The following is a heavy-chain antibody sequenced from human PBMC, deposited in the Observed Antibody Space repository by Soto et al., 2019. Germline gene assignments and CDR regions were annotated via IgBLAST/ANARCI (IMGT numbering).Heavy chain of an antibody. Sequence: QVQLQESGPGLVKPSETLSLTCTVSGGSISTYYWSWIRQPPGKGLEWIGYIYYSGSTNYNPSLKSRVTISVDTSKSQFSLKLSSVTAADTAVYYCARDAYSGYDKGYFDYWGQGTLVTVSS. J-gene: IGHJ4*02. D-gene: IGHD5-12*01. CDR3: ARDAYSGYDKGYFDY. V-gene: IGHV4-59*01. CDR1: GGSISTYY. CDR2: IYYSGST.